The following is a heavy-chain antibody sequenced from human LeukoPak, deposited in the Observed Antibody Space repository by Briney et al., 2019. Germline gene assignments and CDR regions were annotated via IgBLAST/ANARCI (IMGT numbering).Heavy chain of an antibody. Sequence: PGGSLRLSCTASGFTFSSYAMHWVRQAPGKGLEWGAVIWYDGSNKYYGDSVKGRITIPRDNSKNTLFLQMNSLRAEDTAVYYCARDSVYSSGWFDLDYWGQGTLVTVSS. J-gene: IGHJ4*02. CDR3: ARDSVYSSGWFDLDY. CDR1: GFTFSSYA. V-gene: IGHV3-33*01. D-gene: IGHD6-19*01. CDR2: IWYDGSNK.